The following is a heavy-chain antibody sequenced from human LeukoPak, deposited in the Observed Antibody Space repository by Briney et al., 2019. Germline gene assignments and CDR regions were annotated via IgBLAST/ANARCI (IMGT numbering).Heavy chain of an antibody. CDR3: AVLAAAGKSVD. Sequence: GRSLRLSCAASGFTFSSYGVHWVRQAPGKGLEWVAVISYDGSNKYYADSVKGRFTISRDNSKNTLYLQMNSLRSEDTAVYYCAVLAAAGKSVDWGQGTLVTVSS. J-gene: IGHJ4*02. CDR1: GFTFSSYG. V-gene: IGHV3-30*03. CDR2: ISYDGSNK. D-gene: IGHD6-13*01.